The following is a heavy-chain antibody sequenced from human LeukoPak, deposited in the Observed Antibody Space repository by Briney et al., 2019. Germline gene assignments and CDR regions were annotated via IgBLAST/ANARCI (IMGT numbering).Heavy chain of an antibody. J-gene: IGHJ4*02. CDR1: GGSFSSSY. CDR3: ARGLDAQSTVVTPFDY. V-gene: IGHV4-59*01. D-gene: IGHD4-23*01. CDR2: IYSNGNT. Sequence: SETLSLTCIVSGGSFSSSYWSWIRQPPGKGLEWIADIYSNGNTNSNPSLKSRVTIAVDTSQSQFSLKLSSVTAADTAVYYCARGLDAQSTVVTPFDYWGQGTLVTVSS.